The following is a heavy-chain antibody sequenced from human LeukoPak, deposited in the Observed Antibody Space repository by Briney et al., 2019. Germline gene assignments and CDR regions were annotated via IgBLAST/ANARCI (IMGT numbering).Heavy chain of an antibody. V-gene: IGHV1-18*01. J-gene: IGHJ4*02. Sequence: GASVKVSCKASGYTFTSYGISWVRQAPGQGLEWMGWISAYIGNTNYAQKLQGRVTMTTDTSTSTAYMELRSLRSDDTAVYYCARTYSSGYLSHFDYWGQGTLVTVSS. D-gene: IGHD3-22*01. CDR2: ISAYIGNT. CDR3: ARTYSSGYLSHFDY. CDR1: GYTFTSYG.